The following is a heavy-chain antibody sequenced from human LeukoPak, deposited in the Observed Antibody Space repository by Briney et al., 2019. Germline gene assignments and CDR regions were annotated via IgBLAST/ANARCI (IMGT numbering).Heavy chain of an antibody. J-gene: IGHJ4*02. CDR3: ATDTAMVLEYFDY. V-gene: IGHV1-8*01. D-gene: IGHD5-18*01. Sequence: ASVKVSCKASGYTFTSYDIHWVRQAPGQGLEWMGWMSPNIGNTGHAQKFQGRLTMTWDTSINTAYMQLSSLKSEDTAVYYCATDTAMVLEYFDYWGQGTLVTVSS. CDR2: MSPNIGNT. CDR1: GYTFTSYD.